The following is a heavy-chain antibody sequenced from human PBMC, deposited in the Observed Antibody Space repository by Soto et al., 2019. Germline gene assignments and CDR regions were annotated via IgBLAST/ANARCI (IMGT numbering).Heavy chain of an antibody. V-gene: IGHV3-74*01. CDR3: ARASVRICSSTSCYTEPRGMDV. CDR1: AFTFSSYW. D-gene: IGHD2-2*02. J-gene: IGHJ6*02. CDR2: IDADGSST. Sequence: LRLSCGASAFTFSSYWMHWVRQAPGKGLVWVSRIDADGSSTSYADSVKGRFTISRDNAKNTLYLQLNSLRAEDTAVYYCARASVRICSSTSCYTEPRGMDVWGQGTTVTAP.